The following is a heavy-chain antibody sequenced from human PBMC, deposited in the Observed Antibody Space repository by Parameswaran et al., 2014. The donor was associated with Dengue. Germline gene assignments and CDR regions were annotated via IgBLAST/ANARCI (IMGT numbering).Heavy chain of an antibody. CDR2: ISSSSSYI. CDR3: ARVLGPDYGDYYSFDY. J-gene: IGHJ4*02. V-gene: IGHV3-21*01. Sequence: KWIRQPPGKGLEWVSSISSSSSYIYYADSVKGRFTISRDNAKNSLYLQMSSLRAEDTAVYYCARVLGPDYGDYYSFDYWGQGTLVTVSS. D-gene: IGHD4-17*01.